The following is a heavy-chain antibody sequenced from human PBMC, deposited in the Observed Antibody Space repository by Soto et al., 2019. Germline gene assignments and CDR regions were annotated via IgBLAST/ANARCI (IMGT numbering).Heavy chain of an antibody. CDR3: AKDRELVVVASNWFDP. CDR2: ISGSGGST. J-gene: IGHJ5*02. D-gene: IGHD2-15*01. CDR1: GFTFSSYA. Sequence: GGSLRLSCAASGFTFSSYAMSWVRQAPGKGLEWVSAISGSGGSTYYADSVKGRFTISRDNSKNTLYLQMNSLRAEDTAVYYCAKDRELVVVASNWFDPWGQGTLVTVSS. V-gene: IGHV3-23*01.